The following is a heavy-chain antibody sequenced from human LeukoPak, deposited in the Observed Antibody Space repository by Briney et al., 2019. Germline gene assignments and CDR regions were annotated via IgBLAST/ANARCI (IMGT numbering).Heavy chain of an antibody. Sequence: ASVKVSCKASGYTFTSYGISWVRQAPGQGLEWMGWISAYNGNTNYAQKLQGRVTMTTDTSTSTAYMELRSLRSDDTAVYYCARDRGCGGDWPNLFDPWGQGTLVTVSS. CDR1: GYTFTSYG. D-gene: IGHD2-21*02. CDR3: ARDRGCGGDWPNLFDP. CDR2: ISAYNGNT. J-gene: IGHJ5*02. V-gene: IGHV1-18*01.